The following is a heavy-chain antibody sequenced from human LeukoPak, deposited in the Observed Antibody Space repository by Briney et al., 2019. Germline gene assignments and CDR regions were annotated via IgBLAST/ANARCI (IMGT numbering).Heavy chain of an antibody. J-gene: IGHJ4*02. CDR3: ARHLKGRGHGSLYYFDY. CDR2: ISDSGTT. D-gene: IGHD3-10*01. CDR1: GGSISSSTYY. V-gene: IGHV4-39*01. Sequence: SETLSLTCNVSGGSISSSTYYWAWIRQSPGEGLEWIATISDSGTTYYSLSLKSRVTISKDTAKNQFSLRVSSVTAADTAIYYCARHLKGRGHGSLYYFDYWGQGTLVTVSS.